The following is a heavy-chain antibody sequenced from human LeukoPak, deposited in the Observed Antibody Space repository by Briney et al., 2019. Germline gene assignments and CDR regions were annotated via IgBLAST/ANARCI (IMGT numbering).Heavy chain of an antibody. CDR2: INHSGST. CDR1: GGSFSGYY. Sequence: SETLSLTCAVYGGSFSGYYWSWIRQPPGKGLEWIGEINHSGSTNYNPSLKSRVTISVDTSKNQFSLKLRSVTAADTAVYYCARGGWVYFDYWGQGTLVTVSS. CDR3: ARGGWVYFDY. V-gene: IGHV4-34*01. J-gene: IGHJ4*02. D-gene: IGHD3-16*01.